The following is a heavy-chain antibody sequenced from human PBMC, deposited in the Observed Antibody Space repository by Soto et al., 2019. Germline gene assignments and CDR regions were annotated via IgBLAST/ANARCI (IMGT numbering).Heavy chain of an antibody. CDR1: GGSITGSDYS. V-gene: IGHV4-39*07. J-gene: IGHJ4*02. CDR2: IYYSGST. Sequence: SETLSLTCAVSGGSITGSDYSWGWVRQPPGKGLEWIGTIYYSGSTNYNPSLKSRVTISVDTSKNQSSLKLSSVTAADTAVYYCARRGRCSSTSCYGFFDYWGQGTLVTVSS. CDR3: ARRGRCSSTSCYGFFDY. D-gene: IGHD2-2*01.